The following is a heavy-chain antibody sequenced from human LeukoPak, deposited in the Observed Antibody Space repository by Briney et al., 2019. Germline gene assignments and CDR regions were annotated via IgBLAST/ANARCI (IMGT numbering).Heavy chain of an antibody. CDR2: SCAGDTYT. Sequence: GGSLETPLKGPGYRYTSFRIDLVPPIPGKGMGWMGISCAGDTYTTYSASFQGQFTISADKSISTAYLQWTSLKAADTAMYYCARHLRMVQGFDRDVWGKGTTVTISS. D-gene: IGHD3-10*01. CDR1: GYRYTSFR. J-gene: IGHJ6*03. CDR3: ARHLRMVQGFDRDV. V-gene: IGHV5-51*01.